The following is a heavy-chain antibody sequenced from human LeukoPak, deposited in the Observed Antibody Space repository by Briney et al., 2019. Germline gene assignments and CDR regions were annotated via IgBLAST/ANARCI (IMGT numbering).Heavy chain of an antibody. D-gene: IGHD2-2*01. CDR1: GYIFTDYH. V-gene: IGHV1-2*02. CDR3: ARLRLGVGNDY. Sequence: ASVKVSCKASGYIFTDYHIHWMRQAPGQGLEWMGWVDPNSGDSDSAQKFKGRVTMTRDTSISTIYMELRGLRSDDTAMYFCARLRLGVGNDYWGQGNLVIVSS. J-gene: IGHJ4*02. CDR2: VDPNSGDS.